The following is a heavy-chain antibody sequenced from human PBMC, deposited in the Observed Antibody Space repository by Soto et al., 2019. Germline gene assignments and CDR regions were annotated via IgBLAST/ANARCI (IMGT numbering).Heavy chain of an antibody. CDR3: AKAYCSSTSCYPAHFDY. J-gene: IGHJ4*02. Sequence: GGSLRLSCAASGFTFDDYAMHWVRQAPGKGLEWVSGISWNSGSIGYADSVKGRFTISRDNAKNSLYLQMNSLRAEDTALYYCAKAYCSSTSCYPAHFDYWGQGTLVTVSS. D-gene: IGHD2-2*01. V-gene: IGHV3-9*01. CDR2: ISWNSGSI. CDR1: GFTFDDYA.